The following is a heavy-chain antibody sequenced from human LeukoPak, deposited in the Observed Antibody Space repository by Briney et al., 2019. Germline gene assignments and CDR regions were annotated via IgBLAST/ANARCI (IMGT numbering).Heavy chain of an antibody. CDR2: ISYDGSNK. J-gene: IGHJ4*02. D-gene: IGHD5-18*01. CDR3: AKAGGVDTAMGTGYFDY. Sequence: GGSLRLSCAASGFTFSSYAMSWVRQAPGKGLEWVAVISYDGSNKYYADSVKGRFTISRDNSKNTLYLQMNSLRAEDTAVYYCAKAGGVDTAMGTGYFDYWGQGTLVTVSS. V-gene: IGHV3-30*18. CDR1: GFTFSSYA.